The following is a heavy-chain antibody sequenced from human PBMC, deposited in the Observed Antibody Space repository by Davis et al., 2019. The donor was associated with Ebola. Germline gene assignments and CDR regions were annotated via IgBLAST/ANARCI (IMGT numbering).Heavy chain of an antibody. CDR3: ARLRLSFTYFYYNGMDV. V-gene: IGHV5-51*01. Sequence: TVSCQGSGYSFTSYWIGWVRQMPGKGLEWMGIIYPGDSDTRYSPSFQGQVTISADKSISTAYLQWSSLKASDTAMYYCARLRLSFTYFYYNGMDVWGQGTTVTVSS. CDR2: IYPGDSDT. CDR1: GYSFTSYW. J-gene: IGHJ6*02. D-gene: IGHD6-25*01.